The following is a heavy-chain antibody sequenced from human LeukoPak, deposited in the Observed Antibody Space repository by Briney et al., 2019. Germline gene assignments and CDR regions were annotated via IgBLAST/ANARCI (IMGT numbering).Heavy chain of an antibody. CDR3: AKTSPVTRGSFYYYYYYMDV. V-gene: IGHV3-23*01. D-gene: IGHD4-17*01. CDR1: GFTFSSHG. CDR2: IVGGAGGT. Sequence: PGGSLRLSCAASGFTFSSHGMSWVRQAPGKGLEWVSGIVGGAGGTYYADSVKGRFTISRDNSKNTLYLQMNSLRAEDTAVYYCAKTSPVTRGSFYYYYYYMDVWGKGTTVTISS. J-gene: IGHJ6*03.